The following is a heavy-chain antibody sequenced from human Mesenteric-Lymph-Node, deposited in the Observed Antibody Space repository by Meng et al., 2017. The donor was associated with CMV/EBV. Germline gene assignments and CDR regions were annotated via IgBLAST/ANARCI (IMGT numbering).Heavy chain of an antibody. CDR3: VRGGGIAVAGY. J-gene: IGHJ4*02. Sequence: GSLRLSCSVSGGSVSSGSWYWGWTRQSPGKGLEWIGSIHYSGSTYYNPSLKSRVTILVDTSKNQFSLKVSSVTAADTAIYYCVRGGGIAVAGYWGQGTLVTVSS. D-gene: IGHD6-19*01. V-gene: IGHV4-39*07. CDR1: GGSVSSGSWY. CDR2: IHYSGST.